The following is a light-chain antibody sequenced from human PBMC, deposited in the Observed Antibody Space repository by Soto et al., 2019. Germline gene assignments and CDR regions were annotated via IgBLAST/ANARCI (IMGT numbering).Light chain of an antibody. CDR3: QHYNKWPLT. CDR2: FAS. CDR1: QSVSNN. Sequence: EIVMTQSPATLSVSPGEKATLSCRASQSVSNNLAWYQQKPGQAPRPLIYFASTRATGIPARFSGSGSGTEFSLTISSLQSEDFAVYYCQHYNKWPLTFGGGTKVETK. J-gene: IGKJ4*01. V-gene: IGKV3-15*01.